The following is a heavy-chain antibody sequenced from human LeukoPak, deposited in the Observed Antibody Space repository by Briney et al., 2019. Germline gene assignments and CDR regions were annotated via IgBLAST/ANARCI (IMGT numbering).Heavy chain of an antibody. V-gene: IGHV3-30*03. CDR1: GFTFSSYG. D-gene: IGHD1-26*01. J-gene: IGHJ4*02. Sequence: GRSLRLSCAASGFTFSSYGMHWVRQAPGKGLEWVAVISYDGSNKYYADSVKGRFTVSRDNAKNSLYLQMNSLRAEDTAVYYCASGSGRGALAAGTFDYWGLGTLVPVSS. CDR3: ASGSGRGALAAGTFDY. CDR2: ISYDGSNK.